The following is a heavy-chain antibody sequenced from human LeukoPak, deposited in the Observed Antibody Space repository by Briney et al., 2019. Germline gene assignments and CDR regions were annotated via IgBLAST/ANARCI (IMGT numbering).Heavy chain of an antibody. J-gene: IGHJ4*02. D-gene: IGHD6-13*01. CDR2: ISGSGGST. CDR3: ARGGSSWFLFDY. CDR1: GFTFSSYG. Sequence: GGSLRLSCAASGFTFSSYGMSWVRQAPGKGLEWVSAISGSGGSTYYADSVKGRFTISRDNAKNSLYLQMNSLRAEDTAVYYCARGGSSWFLFDYWGQGTLVTVSS. V-gene: IGHV3-23*01.